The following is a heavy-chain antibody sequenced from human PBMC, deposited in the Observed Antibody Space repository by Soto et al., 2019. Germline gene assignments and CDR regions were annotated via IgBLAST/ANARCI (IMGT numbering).Heavy chain of an antibody. CDR3: AGSGGGATEVDAFDI. D-gene: IGHD1-26*01. Sequence: QVQLVESGGGVVQPGRSLRLSCAASGFTFSSYGMHWVRQAPGKGLAWVAVIWYDGSNKYYADSVKGRFTISRDNSKNKLYLQMNSLRAEDTAVYYCAGSGGGATEVDAFDIWGQGTMVTVSS. J-gene: IGHJ3*02. CDR2: IWYDGSNK. CDR1: GFTFSSYG. V-gene: IGHV3-33*01.